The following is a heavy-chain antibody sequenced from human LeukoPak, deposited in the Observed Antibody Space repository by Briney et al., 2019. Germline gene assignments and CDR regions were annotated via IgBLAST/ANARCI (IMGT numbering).Heavy chain of an antibody. D-gene: IGHD3-3*01. CDR3: ARAGRGVVIIYY. V-gene: IGHV1-2*02. J-gene: IGHJ4*02. CDR1: GYTFTSNY. CDR2: INPNSGGT. Sequence: ASVKVSCKAFGYTFTSNYMHWVRQAPGQGLEWMGWINPNSGGTNYAQKFQGRVTMTRDTSISTAYMELSRLRSDDTAVYYCARAGRGVVIIYYWGQGTLVTVSS.